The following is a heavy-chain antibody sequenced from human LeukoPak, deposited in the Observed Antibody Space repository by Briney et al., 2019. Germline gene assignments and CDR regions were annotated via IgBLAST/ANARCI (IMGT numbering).Heavy chain of an antibody. CDR3: ARGGASSKPLDA. Sequence: GGSLRLSCAASGFTFSSYGMHWVRQAPGKGLEGVAVIWYDGSNKYYADSVKGRFTISRDNSKNTLYLQMNSLRAEDTAVYYCARGGASSKPLDAWRQGTLVTVSS. V-gene: IGHV3-33*01. D-gene: IGHD3-10*01. CDR1: GFTFSSYG. J-gene: IGHJ5*02. CDR2: IWYDGSNK.